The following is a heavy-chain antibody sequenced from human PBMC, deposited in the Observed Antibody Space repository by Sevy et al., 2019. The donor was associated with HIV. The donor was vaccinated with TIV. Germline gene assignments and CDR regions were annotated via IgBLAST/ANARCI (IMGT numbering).Heavy chain of an antibody. V-gene: IGHV3-30-3*01. Sequence: GGSLRLSSAASGFTFRTYAFLWVRQAPGRGLEWVGLISSNGDNAFYANSVRGRFTISRDNSMSTLYLEMNNLTPDDTAVYYCARGPEWELTSFLSHWGQGTLVTVSS. D-gene: IGHD1-26*01. CDR2: ISSNGDNA. J-gene: IGHJ4*02. CDR3: ARGPEWELTSFLSH. CDR1: GFTFRTYA.